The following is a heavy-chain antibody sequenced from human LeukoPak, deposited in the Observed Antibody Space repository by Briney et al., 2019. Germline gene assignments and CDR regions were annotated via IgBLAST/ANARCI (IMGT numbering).Heavy chain of an antibody. CDR2: TYYRSKWYN. V-gene: IGHV6-1*01. CDR3: TRDLGGYETYYYYGMDV. CDR1: GDSVSTNSAA. J-gene: IGHJ6*02. D-gene: IGHD5-12*01. Sequence: SQTLSLTCVISGDSVSTNSAAWNWIRQSPSRGLEWLGRTYYRSKWYNNYAESVRSRIAINPDTSKNQFSLHLNSVTPEDTAVYYCTRDLGGYETYYYYGMDVWGQGTTVTVSS.